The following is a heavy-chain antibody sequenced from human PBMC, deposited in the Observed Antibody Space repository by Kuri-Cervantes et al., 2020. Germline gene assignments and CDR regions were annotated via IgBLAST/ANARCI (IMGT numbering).Heavy chain of an antibody. CDR2: IKSKTDGGTT. D-gene: IGHD3-3*01. Sequence: GESLKISCAASGFTFCNAWMSWVRQAPGKGLEWVGRIKSKTDGGTTDYAAPVKGRFTISRDDSKNTLYLQMNSLKTEDTAVYYCTTDKELYYDFWSGYYRTFDYWGQGTLVTVSS. V-gene: IGHV3-15*01. CDR1: GFTFCNAW. CDR3: TTDKELYYDFWSGYYRTFDY. J-gene: IGHJ4*02.